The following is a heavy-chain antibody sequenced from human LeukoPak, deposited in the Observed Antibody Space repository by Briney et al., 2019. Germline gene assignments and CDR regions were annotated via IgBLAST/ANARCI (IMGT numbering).Heavy chain of an antibody. D-gene: IGHD5-12*01. CDR3: ARGGWPRF. V-gene: IGHV3-21*01. Sequence: PGGSLRLSCVASGITFSSYGLNWVRQTPGRGLEWVSSISGTTDAVYYADSVEGRFTISRDNAKNSLYLQMNSLRAEDTAVYYCARGGWPRFWSQGTLVTVSS. CDR2: ISGTTDAV. J-gene: IGHJ4*02. CDR1: GITFSSYG.